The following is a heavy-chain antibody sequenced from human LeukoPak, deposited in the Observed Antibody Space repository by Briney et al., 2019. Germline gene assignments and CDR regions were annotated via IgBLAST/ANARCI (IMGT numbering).Heavy chain of an antibody. CDR3: ARDFLTSIAAAGDDAFDI. CDR2: IYHSGST. D-gene: IGHD6-13*01. Sequence: PSETLSLTCTVSGYSISSGYYWGWIRQPPGKGLEWIGSIYHSGSTYYNPSLKSRVTISVDTSKNQFSLKLSSVTAADTAVYYCARDFLTSIAAAGDDAFDIWGQGTMVTVSS. V-gene: IGHV4-38-2*02. J-gene: IGHJ3*02. CDR1: GYSISSGYY.